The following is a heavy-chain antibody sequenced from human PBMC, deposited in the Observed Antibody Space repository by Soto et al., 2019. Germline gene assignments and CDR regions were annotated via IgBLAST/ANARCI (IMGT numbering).Heavy chain of an antibody. CDR1: GLTFNIYA. CDR2: TGATGRTT. D-gene: IGHD1-20*01. Sequence: PXGSLRLSCSASGLTFNIYAMTWVRQAPGKGLEWVSTTGATGRTTYYADSVKGRFTVSRDNSKNTLDLHMSSLRAEDTAVYYCATVHNTSRSFDYWGQGTLVTVSS. V-gene: IGHV3-23*01. CDR3: ATVHNTSRSFDY. J-gene: IGHJ4*02.